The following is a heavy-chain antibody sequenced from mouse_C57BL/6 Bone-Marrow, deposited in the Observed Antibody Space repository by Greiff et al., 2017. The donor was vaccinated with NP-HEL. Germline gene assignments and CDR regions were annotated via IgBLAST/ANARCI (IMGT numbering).Heavy chain of an antibody. CDR3: ARDGYYPDYYAMDY. CDR1: GYTFTSYW. V-gene: IGHV1-72*01. CDR2: IDPNSGGT. J-gene: IGHJ4*01. D-gene: IGHD2-3*01. Sequence: QVQLQQPGAELVKPGASVKLSCKASGYTFTSYWMHWVKQRPGRGLEWLGRIDPNSGGTKYNEKFKSQATLTVDKPSSTAYMQLSSLTSEDSAVYYCARDGYYPDYYAMDYWGQGTSVTVSS.